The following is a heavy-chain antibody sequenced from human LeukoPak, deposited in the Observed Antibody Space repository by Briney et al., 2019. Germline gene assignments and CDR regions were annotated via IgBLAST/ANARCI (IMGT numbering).Heavy chain of an antibody. CDR3: ARDERWLSAFDI. J-gene: IGHJ3*02. CDR2: ISSSGSTI. V-gene: IGHV3-48*03. CDR1: GFTFSSYE. D-gene: IGHD5-24*01. Sequence: GGSLRLSCAASGFTFSSYEMSWVRQAPGKGLEWVSYISSSGSTIYYADSVKGRFTISRDNAKNSLYLQMNSLRAEDTAVYYCARDERWLSAFDIWGQGTMVTVSS.